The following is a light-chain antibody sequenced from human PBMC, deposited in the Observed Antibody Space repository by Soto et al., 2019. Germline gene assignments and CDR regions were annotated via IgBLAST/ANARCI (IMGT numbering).Light chain of an antibody. CDR1: QGIGVY. CDR2: AAS. Sequence: DIQMTQSPSSLSASLGDRVTITCRASQGIGVYLAWFQQKPGTVPKLLIYAASTLQSGVPSRFSGSGSGTDFTLTITSLQPEDVATYSCQKYNSAPLTFGGGTKVEIK. CDR3: QKYNSAPLT. V-gene: IGKV1-27*01. J-gene: IGKJ4*02.